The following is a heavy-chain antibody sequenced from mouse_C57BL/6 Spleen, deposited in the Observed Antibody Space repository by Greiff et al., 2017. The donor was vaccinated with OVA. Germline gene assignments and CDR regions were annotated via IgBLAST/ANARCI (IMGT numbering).Heavy chain of an antibody. CDR1: GFSLTSYG. D-gene: IGHD2-4*01. J-gene: IGHJ2*01. Sequence: QVQLQQSGPGLVQPSQSLSITCTASGFSLTSYGVHWVRPSPGKGLEWLGVIWRGGSTDYNAAFMSRLSITKDNSKSQDFFKMNSLQADYTAIYYGAKSYYDYYFDYWGQGTTLTVSS. CDR2: IWRGGST. V-gene: IGHV2-5*01. CDR3: AKSYYDYYFDY.